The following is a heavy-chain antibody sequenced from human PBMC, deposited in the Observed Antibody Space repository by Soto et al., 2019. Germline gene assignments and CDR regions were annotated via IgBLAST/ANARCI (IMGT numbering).Heavy chain of an antibody. V-gene: IGHV4-31*03. CDR1: GHSLSSGGYY. J-gene: IGHJ4*02. D-gene: IGHD6-19*01. CDR3: ARDWGSSGWPN. Sequence: PSETLSLTCTVSGHSLSSGGYYWSWIRQHPGKGLGWVGYIYFTGSTLYNPSLKSRLAMSLDTSKNQFSLKLGSVTAADTAIYYCARDWGSSGWPNWGPGTLVTVSS. CDR2: IYFTGST.